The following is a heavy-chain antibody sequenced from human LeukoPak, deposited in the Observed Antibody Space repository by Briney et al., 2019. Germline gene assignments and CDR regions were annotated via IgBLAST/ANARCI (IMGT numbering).Heavy chain of an antibody. CDR3: ARHTAMGSPLYY. Sequence: SETLSLTCTVSGDSISSSAYYWGWIRQPPGKGLEWIGSRYYSGSAYYNPSLKTRVTISVDSSKNQFSLKMKSETRADTSVYYCARHTAMGSPLYYWGQGALVTVSS. V-gene: IGHV4-39*01. CDR1: GDSISSSAYY. D-gene: IGHD5-18*01. CDR2: RYYSGSA. J-gene: IGHJ4*02.